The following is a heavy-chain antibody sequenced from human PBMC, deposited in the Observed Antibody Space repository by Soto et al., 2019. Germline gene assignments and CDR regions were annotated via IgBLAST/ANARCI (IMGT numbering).Heavy chain of an antibody. CDR1: GFTLSSYA. D-gene: IGHD4-17*01. V-gene: IGHV3-23*01. Sequence: GGSLRLSCAASGFTLSSYAVSWVRQAPGKGLEWVSSIGDRGGVTHYADSVEGRFTISRDNSKNTLFLQMNSLRAEDTAVYYCAKDTYYGAGPFDFWGQRTLVTVSS. CDR3: AKDTYYGAGPFDF. J-gene: IGHJ3*01. CDR2: IGDRGGVT.